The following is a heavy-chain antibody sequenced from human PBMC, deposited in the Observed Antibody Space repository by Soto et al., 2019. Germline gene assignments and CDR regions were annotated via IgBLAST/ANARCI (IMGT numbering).Heavy chain of an antibody. D-gene: IGHD2-2*01. V-gene: IGHV4-31*03. CDR1: GGSLSSGAYY. J-gene: IGHJ4*02. Sequence: SETLSLTCTVSGGSLSSGAYYWSWIRQHPGKGLEWIGYIYSSGNTYYNPPLKSRVTLSVDTSKNQFSLNLSSVTAADTAVYYCARVVPAAKDVFDYWGQGTLVTVSS. CDR2: IYSSGNT. CDR3: ARVVPAAKDVFDY.